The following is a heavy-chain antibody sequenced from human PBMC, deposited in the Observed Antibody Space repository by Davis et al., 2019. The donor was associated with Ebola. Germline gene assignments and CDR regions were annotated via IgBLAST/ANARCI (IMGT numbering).Heavy chain of an antibody. CDR1: GFTVSSNY. D-gene: IGHD1-26*01. Sequence: GESLKISCAASGFTVSSNYMNWVRQAPGKGLEWVSIIYSDGRTYYADSVKGRFTITRDNSKNTLFLQMNSLRAEDTAVYYCAKPVEWKQDATMNWSFFSFGHWGQGTLVTVSS. CDR3: AKPVEWKQDATMNWSFFSFGH. J-gene: IGHJ4*02. CDR2: IYSDGRT. V-gene: IGHV3-53*01.